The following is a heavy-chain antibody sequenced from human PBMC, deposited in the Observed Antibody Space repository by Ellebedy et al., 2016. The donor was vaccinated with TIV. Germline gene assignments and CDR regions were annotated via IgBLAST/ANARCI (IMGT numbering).Heavy chain of an antibody. CDR2: INHSGST. D-gene: IGHD3-10*01. Sequence: SETLSLXXAVYGGSFSGYYWSWIRQPPGKGLEWIGEINHSGSTNYNPSLKSRVTISVDTSKNQFSLKLSSVTAADTAVYYCARILQSYWYVDLWGRGTLVTVSS. V-gene: IGHV4-34*01. CDR1: GGSFSGYY. J-gene: IGHJ2*01. CDR3: ARILQSYWYVDL.